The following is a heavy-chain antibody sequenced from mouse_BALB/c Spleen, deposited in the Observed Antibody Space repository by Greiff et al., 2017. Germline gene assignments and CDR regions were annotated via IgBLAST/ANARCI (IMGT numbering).Heavy chain of an antibody. CDR3: ANYDAGLYAMDY. V-gene: IGHV14-3*02. J-gene: IGHJ4*01. CDR1: GFNIKDTY. CDR2: IDPANGNT. D-gene: IGHD2-4*01. Sequence: EVQLQESGAELVKPGASVKLSCTASGFNIKDTYMHWVKQRPEQGLEWIGRIDPANGNTKYDPKFQGKATITADTSSNTAYLQLSSLTSEDTAVYYCANYDAGLYAMDYWGQGTSVTVSS.